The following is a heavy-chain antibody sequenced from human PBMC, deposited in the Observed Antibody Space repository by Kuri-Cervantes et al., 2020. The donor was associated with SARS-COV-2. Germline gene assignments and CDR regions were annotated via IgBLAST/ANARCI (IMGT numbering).Heavy chain of an antibody. D-gene: IGHD6-19*01. CDR3: ARDETGIAVGITMDV. V-gene: IGHV3-20*04. Sequence: GESLKISCAASGFTFSSYSMNWVRQAPGKGLEWVSGINWNGGSTGYADSVKGRFTISRDNAKNSLYLQMNSLRAEDTAVYYCARDETGIAVGITMDVWGKGATVTVSS. CDR2: INWNGGST. J-gene: IGHJ6*03. CDR1: GFTFSSYS.